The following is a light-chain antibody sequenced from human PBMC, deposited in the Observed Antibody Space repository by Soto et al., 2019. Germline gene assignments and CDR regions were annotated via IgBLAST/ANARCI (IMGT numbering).Light chain of an antibody. V-gene: IGKV3-11*01. CDR2: DAS. CDR3: QQRSNPGGTFT. CDR1: QSVSSY. Sequence: EIVLTQSPATLSLSPGERATLSCRASQSVSSYLAWYQQKPGQAPRLLIYDASNRATGIPARFSGSGSGTDFTLTISSLEPEDFAVYYCQQRSNPGGTFTFGPGTKVDIK. J-gene: IGKJ3*01.